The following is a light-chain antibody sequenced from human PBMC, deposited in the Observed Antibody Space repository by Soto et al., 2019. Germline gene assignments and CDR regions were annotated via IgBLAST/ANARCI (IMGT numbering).Light chain of an antibody. CDR1: ISDIGGYNF. V-gene: IGLV2-14*01. J-gene: IGLJ2*01. CDR2: DVN. Sequence: QSVLTQPASVSGSPGQSITISCTGTISDIGGYNFISWYQHHPGKAPKLVIYDVNNRPSGISYRFSGSKSGNTASLTISGLQAEDEADYYCASYTRTNTLVFGGGTKVTVL. CDR3: ASYTRTNTLV.